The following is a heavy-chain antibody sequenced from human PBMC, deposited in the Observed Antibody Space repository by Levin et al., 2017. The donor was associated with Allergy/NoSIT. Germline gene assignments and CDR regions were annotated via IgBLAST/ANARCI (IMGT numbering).Heavy chain of an antibody. D-gene: IGHD3-22*01. CDR2: ISAYNGNT. CDR3: ARDQSYYDSSGYYPRDAFDS. V-gene: IGHV1-18*01. J-gene: IGHJ3*02. CDR1: GYTFTSYG. Sequence: ASVKVSCKASGYTFTSYGISWVRQAPGQGLEWMGWISAYNGNTNYAQKLQGRVTMTTDTSTSTAYMELRSLRSDDTAVYYCARDQSYYDSSGYYPRDAFDSWGQGTMVTVSS.